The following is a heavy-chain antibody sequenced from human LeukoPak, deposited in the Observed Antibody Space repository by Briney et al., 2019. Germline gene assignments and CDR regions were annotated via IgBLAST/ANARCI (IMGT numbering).Heavy chain of an antibody. CDR1: GFTFSSYA. CDR2: IGGSGGST. V-gene: IGHV3-23*01. J-gene: IGHJ4*02. D-gene: IGHD4-11*01. CDR3: ANVYSNYPRLDY. Sequence: PGGSLRLSCAASGFTFSSYAMSWVRQAPGKGLEWVSAIGGSGGSTYYADSVKGRFTISRDNSQNTLYLQMNSLRAEDTAVYYCANVYSNYPRLDYWGQGTLVTVSS.